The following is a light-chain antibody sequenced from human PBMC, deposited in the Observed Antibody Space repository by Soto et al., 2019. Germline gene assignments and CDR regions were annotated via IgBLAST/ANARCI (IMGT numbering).Light chain of an antibody. CDR3: QQYGSSQWT. V-gene: IGKV3-20*01. Sequence: EIVMTQSPATLSVSPGERATLSFRASQSVSSNLAWYQQKPGQAPRLLIYGASSRATGIPDRFSGSGSGTDSTLTISRLEPEDFAVYYCQQYGSSQWTFGQGTKVDI. CDR2: GAS. CDR1: QSVSSN. J-gene: IGKJ1*01.